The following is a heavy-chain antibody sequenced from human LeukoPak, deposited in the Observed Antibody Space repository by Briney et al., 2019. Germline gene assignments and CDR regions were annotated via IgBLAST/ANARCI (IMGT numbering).Heavy chain of an antibody. V-gene: IGHV3-23*01. J-gene: IGHJ3*02. CDR1: GFTFSSYA. D-gene: IGHD6-19*01. CDR2: VSGNGDGT. Sequence: GGSLRLSCAASGFTFSSYAMSWVRQAPGKGLEWVSTVSGNGDGTCYADSVKGRFTISRDNSKNTLYLQVNSLRAEDTAVYYCAKEGSGWYGDAFDIWGQGTMVTVSS. CDR3: AKEGSGWYGDAFDI.